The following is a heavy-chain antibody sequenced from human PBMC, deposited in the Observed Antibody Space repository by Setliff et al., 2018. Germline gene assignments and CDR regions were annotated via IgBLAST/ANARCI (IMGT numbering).Heavy chain of an antibody. CDR1: GYSFTSYW. CDR3: AIIDDAIMDLDY. Sequence: GESLKISCKASGYSFTSYWIGWVRQMPGKGLEWMGIIYPGDSDTKYSPSFQGRVTISADKSIDTAYLQRSSLKASDTAIYYCAIIDDAIMDLDYWGQGTLVTVSS. J-gene: IGHJ4*02. D-gene: IGHD3-16*01. V-gene: IGHV5-51*01. CDR2: IYPGDSDT.